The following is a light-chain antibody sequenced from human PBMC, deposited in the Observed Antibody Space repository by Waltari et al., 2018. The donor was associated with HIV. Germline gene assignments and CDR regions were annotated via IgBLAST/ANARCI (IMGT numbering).Light chain of an antibody. V-gene: IGKV3-15*01. CDR3: QQYNSWPRT. CDR1: QSISGN. Sequence: DIVLTQSPAPLSVSPGERVTLSCSASQSISGNLAWYQQRRGQAPRPLIYGSSTRASGIPARFSGSGSGPEFSLTISSLQSEDFAIYYCQQYNSWPRTFGQGTKLEI. J-gene: IGKJ1*01. CDR2: GSS.